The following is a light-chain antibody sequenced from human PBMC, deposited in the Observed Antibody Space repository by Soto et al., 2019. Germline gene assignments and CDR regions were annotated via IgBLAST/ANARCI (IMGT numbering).Light chain of an antibody. V-gene: IGKV1-5*03. CDR1: QSISSW. Sequence: DIQMTQSPSTLSASVGDRVTITCRASQSISSWLAWYQQKPGKAPKLLIYKASSLESGVPSRFSGGGSGTALTLSISSLQPDDFATYYCQQYNSYSSPYTFGQGTKLEIK. CDR3: QQYNSYSSPYT. J-gene: IGKJ2*01. CDR2: KAS.